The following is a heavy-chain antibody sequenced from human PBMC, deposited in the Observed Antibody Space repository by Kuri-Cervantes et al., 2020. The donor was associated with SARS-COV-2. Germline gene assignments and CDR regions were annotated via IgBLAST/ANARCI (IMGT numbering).Heavy chain of an antibody. D-gene: IGHD3-10*01. CDR2: ISGSGSYM. Sequence: GGSLRLSCEATGFTSSAYTMNWVRQGPGKALQWVSSISGSGSYMYYADSVKGRFTISRDSAKNSVYLQMNSLRAEDTAVYYCARDSRVDPYGSGSLYYYYYMDVWGKGTTVTVSS. CDR1: GFTSSAYT. V-gene: IGHV3-21*01. CDR3: ARDSRVDPYGSGSLYYYYYMDV. J-gene: IGHJ6*03.